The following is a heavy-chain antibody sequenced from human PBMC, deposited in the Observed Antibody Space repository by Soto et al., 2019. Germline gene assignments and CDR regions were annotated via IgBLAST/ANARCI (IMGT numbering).Heavy chain of an antibody. CDR1: GYTFTSYA. D-gene: IGHD1-26*01. Sequence: QVQLVQTGAEVKKPGASVKVSCKASGYTFTSYAMPWVRQAPGPRIEWMGWINAGNGNTKHSQKFKGRVTITRYISPRIANIKLSSLRSAYKKVYNCSRGASPLIDYWGQGTLVTVSS. CDR2: INAGNGNT. CDR3: SRGASPLIDY. V-gene: IGHV1-3*01. J-gene: IGHJ4*02.